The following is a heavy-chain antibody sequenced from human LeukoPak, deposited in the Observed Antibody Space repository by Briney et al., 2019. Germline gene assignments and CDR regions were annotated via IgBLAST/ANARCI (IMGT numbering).Heavy chain of an antibody. Sequence: SETLSLTCTVSGGSISSYYWSWIRPPPGKGLEWIGYIYYSGSTNYNPSLKSRVTISVDTSKNQFSLKLSSVTAADTAVYYCARAHDFRENAFDIWGQGTMVTVSS. D-gene: IGHD5-24*01. J-gene: IGHJ3*02. V-gene: IGHV4-59*01. CDR3: ARAHDFRENAFDI. CDR1: GGSISSYY. CDR2: IYYSGST.